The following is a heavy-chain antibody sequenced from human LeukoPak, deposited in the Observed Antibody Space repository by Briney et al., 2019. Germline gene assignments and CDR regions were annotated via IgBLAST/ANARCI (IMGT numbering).Heavy chain of an antibody. V-gene: IGHV1-2*06. CDR3: ARDLDGYNPPLPFDY. Sequence: ASVKVSCKASGYTFTGYYMHWVRQAPGQGLEGMGRINPNSGGTNYAQKFQGRVTMTRDTSISTAYMELSRLRSDDTAVYYCARDLDGYNPPLPFDYWGQGTLVTVSS. CDR1: GYTFTGYY. CDR2: INPNSGGT. D-gene: IGHD5-24*01. J-gene: IGHJ4*02.